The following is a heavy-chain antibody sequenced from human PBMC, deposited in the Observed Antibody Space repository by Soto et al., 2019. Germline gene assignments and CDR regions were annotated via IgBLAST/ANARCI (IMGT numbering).Heavy chain of an antibody. V-gene: IGHV1-18*01. Sequence: ASVKVSCKASGYTFTSYGISWVRQAPGQGLEWMGWISAYNGNTNYAQKLKGRVTMTTDTSTSTAYMELRSLRSDDTAVYYCASSTDYYYYGMDVWGQGTTVTVSS. CDR3: ASSTDYYYYGMDV. CDR1: GYTFTSYG. J-gene: IGHJ6*02. CDR2: ISAYNGNT. D-gene: IGHD2-2*01.